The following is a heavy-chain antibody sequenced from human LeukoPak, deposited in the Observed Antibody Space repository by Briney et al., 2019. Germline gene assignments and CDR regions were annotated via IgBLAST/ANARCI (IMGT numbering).Heavy chain of an antibody. CDR1: GFTVSSNY. D-gene: IGHD6-19*01. CDR3: AKDPFWIAVAGPLGY. J-gene: IGHJ4*02. CDR2: IYSGGST. V-gene: IGHV3-53*01. Sequence: GGSLRLSCAASGFTVSSNYMSWVRQAPGKGLEWVSVIYSGGSTYYADSVKGRFTISRDNSKNTLYLQMNSLRAEDTAVYYCAKDPFWIAVAGPLGYWGQGTLVTVSS.